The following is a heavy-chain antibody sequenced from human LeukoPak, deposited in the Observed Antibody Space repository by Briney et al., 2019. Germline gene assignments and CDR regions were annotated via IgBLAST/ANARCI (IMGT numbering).Heavy chain of an antibody. CDR2: ISSSGSTI. V-gene: IGHV3-11*04. CDR3: AGDTLDTRRSARIVVVMDAFDI. J-gene: IGHJ3*02. CDR1: GFNFSDYY. D-gene: IGHD3-22*01. Sequence: GGSLRLSCAASGFNFSDYYMSWIRQAPGPGLEWVSYISSSGSTIYYADSVKGRFTISRDNAKNSLYLQMNSLRAEDTAVYYCAGDTLDTRRSARIVVVMDAFDIGGQGKMVTVSS.